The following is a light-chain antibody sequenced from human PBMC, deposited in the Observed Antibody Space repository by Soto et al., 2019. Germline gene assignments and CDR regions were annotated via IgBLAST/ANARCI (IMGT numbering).Light chain of an antibody. Sequence: EIVMTQSPATLSVSPGETATLSSRASQSVSSNLAWYQQKPGQAPRLLIYVASTRATGIPARFTGSGSGTEFTLTISSLQSVDFAVYYCQQYINWPRTFGQGTKLEIK. J-gene: IGKJ2*01. CDR1: QSVSSN. CDR2: VAS. V-gene: IGKV3-15*01. CDR3: QQYINWPRT.